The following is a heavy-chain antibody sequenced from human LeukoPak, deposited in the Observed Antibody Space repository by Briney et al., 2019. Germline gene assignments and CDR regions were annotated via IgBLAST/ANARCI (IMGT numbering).Heavy chain of an antibody. CDR1: GGSITTYY. CDR3: AGVVDTSMIDDAFDI. Sequence: PSETLSLTCTVSGGSITTYYWSWIRQSPGKGLEWIGYIYYSGTTKYNPSLNSRVTISLDTSKNQFSLKLSSVTAADTAVYYCAGVVDTSMIDDAFDIWGQGTMVTVSS. CDR2: IYYSGTT. J-gene: IGHJ3*02. V-gene: IGHV4-59*01. D-gene: IGHD5-18*01.